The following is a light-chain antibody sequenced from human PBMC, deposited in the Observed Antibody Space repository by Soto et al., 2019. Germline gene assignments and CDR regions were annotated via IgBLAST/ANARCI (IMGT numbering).Light chain of an antibody. CDR1: QTGNNNY. Sequence: IVFTHSPGTLSWSPGEIGTLCCMASQTGNNNYLAWYQHKSVQAPRLLIYGVYTRASGIPDRFSGSGSGTEFTLTITRLEPEDSAVYFCQHYGYSQWTFGQGTKV. V-gene: IGKV3-20*01. J-gene: IGKJ1*01. CDR3: QHYGYSQWT. CDR2: GVY.